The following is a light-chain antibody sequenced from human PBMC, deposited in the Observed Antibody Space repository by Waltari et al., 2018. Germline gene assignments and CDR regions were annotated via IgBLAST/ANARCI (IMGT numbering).Light chain of an antibody. CDR3: QQYYDSLFA. CDR1: QSVFYSVNNRDY. Sequence: DIVLTQSPDSLAVSLGERATINCKASQSVFYSVNNRDYLAWFQHRPGQPPQVLFYWASTRESGVPDRFNASGSGTDFTLTISSLQAEDVAVYYCQQYYDSLFAFGPGTKEEIK. J-gene: IGKJ3*01. CDR2: WAS. V-gene: IGKV4-1*01.